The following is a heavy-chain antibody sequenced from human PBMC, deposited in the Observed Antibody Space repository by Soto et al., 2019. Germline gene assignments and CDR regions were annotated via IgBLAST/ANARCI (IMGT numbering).Heavy chain of an antibody. V-gene: IGHV3-30*18. CDR3: VKERYAQLWLEDYGMDV. D-gene: IGHD5-18*01. Sequence: GGSLRLSCAAPGFTFSSYGIHWVRQAPGKGLEWVALISYDGTDKYYADSVKGRFTISRDNSKNTLYPQMSSLGPEDTAVYYCVKERYAQLWLEDYGMDVWGQGTTVTVSS. CDR2: ISYDGTDK. CDR1: GFTFSSYG. J-gene: IGHJ6*02.